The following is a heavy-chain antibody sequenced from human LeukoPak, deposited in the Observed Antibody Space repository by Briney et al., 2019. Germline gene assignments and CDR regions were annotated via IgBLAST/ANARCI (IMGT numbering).Heavy chain of an antibody. CDR3: ARTRRYSSSWYDQYYFDY. CDR2: IIPIFGTA. D-gene: IGHD6-13*01. J-gene: IGHJ4*02. V-gene: IGHV1-69*13. CDR1: GGTFSSYA. Sequence: GASVKLSCKASGGTFSSYAISWVRQAPGQGLEWMGGIIPIFGTANYAQKFQGRVTITADESTSTAYMELSSLRSEDTVVYYCARTRRYSSSWYDQYYFDYWGQGTLVTVSS.